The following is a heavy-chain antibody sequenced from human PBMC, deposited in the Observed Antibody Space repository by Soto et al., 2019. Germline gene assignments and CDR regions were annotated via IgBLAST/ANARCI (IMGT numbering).Heavy chain of an antibody. Sequence: GESLKNSCKGSGYTFISYWINWVRQITGKGLEWMGRIDPTDSYTNYNPSFQGHVTISADKSLSTAYLQWDSLRASDTATYYCARGGPQVVHNWVDPWGQGTLVTVSS. J-gene: IGHJ5*02. D-gene: IGHD2-15*01. CDR3: ARGGPQVVHNWVDP. CDR1: GYTFISYW. CDR2: IDPTDSYT. V-gene: IGHV5-10-1*01.